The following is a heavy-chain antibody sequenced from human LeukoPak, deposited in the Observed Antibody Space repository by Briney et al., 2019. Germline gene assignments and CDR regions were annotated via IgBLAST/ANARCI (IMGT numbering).Heavy chain of an antibody. CDR1: GFTFSSYG. V-gene: IGHV3-33*01. CDR3: ARDGRYYYDSSGYYPYWYFDL. Sequence: GGSLRLSCAASGFTFSSYGMHGVRQAPGKGLEWVAVIWYDGSNKYYADSVEARFTISRDNSKNTLYLQMNSLRAEDTAVYYCARDGRYYYDSSGYYPYWYFDLWGRGTLVTVSS. J-gene: IGHJ2*01. D-gene: IGHD3-22*01. CDR2: IWYDGSNK.